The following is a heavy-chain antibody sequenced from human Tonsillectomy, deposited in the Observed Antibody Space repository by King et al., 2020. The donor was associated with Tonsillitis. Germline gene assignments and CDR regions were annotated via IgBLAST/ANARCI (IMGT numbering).Heavy chain of an antibody. CDR1: GFTFSSYW. J-gene: IGHJ6*02. V-gene: IGHV3-7*01. CDR3: ARDIVVVPTGKNYYYGMDV. D-gene: IGHD2-2*01. Sequence: QLVQSGGGLVQPGGSLRLSCAASGFTFSSYWMTWVRQAPGKGLEWVATIKQDGSEKYYVDSVKGRFTISRDNARNSLFLQVNSLRAEDTAVYYCARDIVVVPTGKNYYYGMDVWGLGTTVTVSS. CDR2: IKQDGSEK.